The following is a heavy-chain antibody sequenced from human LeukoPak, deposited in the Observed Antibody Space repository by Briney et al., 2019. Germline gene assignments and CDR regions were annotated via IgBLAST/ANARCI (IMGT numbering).Heavy chain of an antibody. D-gene: IGHD1-26*01. CDR1: GGSFSGYY. V-gene: IGHV4-34*01. CDR3: ARGISGSYYFGY. Sequence: SETLSLTCAVYGGSFSGYYWSWIRQPPGKGLEWIGEINHSGSANYNPSLKSRVTISVGTSKNQFSLKLSSVTAADTAVYYCARGISGSYYFGYWGQGTLVTVSS. J-gene: IGHJ4*02. CDR2: INHSGSA.